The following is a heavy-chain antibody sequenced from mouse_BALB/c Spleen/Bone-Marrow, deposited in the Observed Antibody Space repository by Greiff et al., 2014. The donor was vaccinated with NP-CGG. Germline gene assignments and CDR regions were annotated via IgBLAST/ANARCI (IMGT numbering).Heavy chain of an antibody. CDR2: ISNGGTYT. J-gene: IGHJ4*01. CDR3: ARSGERYGAMDY. V-gene: IGHV5-4*02. CDR1: GFTFSDFY. Sequence: EVQVVESGGGLVKPGGSLKLSCAASGFTFSDFYMFWFRQTPEKRLEWVATISNGGTYTYYPDSVKGRFIISRDNAKNNLYLQMSSLKSEDTAMYYCARSGERYGAMDYWGQGTSVTVTS. D-gene: IGHD1-1*02.